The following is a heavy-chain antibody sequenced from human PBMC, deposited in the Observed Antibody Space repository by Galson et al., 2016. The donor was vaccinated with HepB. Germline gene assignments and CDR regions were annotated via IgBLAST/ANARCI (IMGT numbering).Heavy chain of an antibody. CDR1: SGSVSSDGYY. D-gene: IGHD2/OR15-2a*01. V-gene: IGHV4-61*08. CDR2: IQNPGST. CDR3: ARDEGFYNGMDV. Sequence: SETLSLTCTVSSGSVSSDGYYWSWVRQSPGKGLEWIGYIQNPGSTNYNPSLKGRVTISIDRSKNQFFLELTSVTAADTAVYYCARDEGFYNGMDVWGQGTTVTVSS. J-gene: IGHJ6*02.